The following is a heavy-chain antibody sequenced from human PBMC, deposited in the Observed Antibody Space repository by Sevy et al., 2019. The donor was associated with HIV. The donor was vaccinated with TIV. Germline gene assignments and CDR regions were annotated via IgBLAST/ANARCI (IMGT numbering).Heavy chain of an antibody. D-gene: IGHD3-22*01. V-gene: IGHV3-33*01. Sequence: GGSLRLSCAASGFTFSSYGMHWVRQAPGKGLEWVAVIWYDGSNKYYADSVKGRFTISRDNSKNTLYLQMNSLGAEDTAVYYCARGGDEYYYDSSGYYYGDYWGQGTLVTVSS. CDR2: IWYDGSNK. J-gene: IGHJ4*02. CDR3: ARGGDEYYYDSSGYYYGDY. CDR1: GFTFSSYG.